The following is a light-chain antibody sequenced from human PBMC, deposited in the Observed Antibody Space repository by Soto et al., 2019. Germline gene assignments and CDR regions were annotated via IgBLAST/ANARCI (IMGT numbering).Light chain of an antibody. V-gene: IGKV3-20*01. CDR3: QQYGSSPLT. Sequence: IVLPQSPGTLSFSPGERATLSCRASQSVSSSYLAWYQQRPGQAPRLLLYGASTRATGIPDRFSGSGSGTDFTLTISRLEPEDFAVYYCQQYGSSPLTFGGGTKVDIK. J-gene: IGKJ4*01. CDR2: GAS. CDR1: QSVSSSY.